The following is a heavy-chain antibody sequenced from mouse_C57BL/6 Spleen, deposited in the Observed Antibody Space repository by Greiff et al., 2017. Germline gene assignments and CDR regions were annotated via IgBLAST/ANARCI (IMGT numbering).Heavy chain of an antibody. CDR2: ISYSGST. Sequence: EVKLLEPGPSLAKPSQSLSLPCSSTGYSITSDYWNWIRKFPGTKLEYLGYISYSGSTYYNPSLNPRITRTRNTPKNQYYLQLNSVTTEDTATYYCARSPRGNWYVDVWGTGTTVTVSS. CDR1: GYSITSDY. D-gene: IGHD1-1*02. J-gene: IGHJ1*03. V-gene: IGHV3-8*01. CDR3: ARSPRGNWYVDV.